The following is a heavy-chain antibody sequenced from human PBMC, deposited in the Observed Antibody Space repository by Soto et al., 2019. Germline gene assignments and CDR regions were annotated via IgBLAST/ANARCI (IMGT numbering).Heavy chain of an antibody. CDR3: AKDFWSEYR. J-gene: IGHJ4*02. V-gene: IGHV3-48*03. CDR1: GFTFSTYE. D-gene: IGHD3-3*01. Sequence: GGSLRLSCAASGFTFSTYEMNWVRQAPGRGLEWISYISGSSSMIYYADSVKGRFTISGDNAKNSLYLQMNSLRAEDTAVYYCAKDFWSEYRWGQGTLVTVSS. CDR2: ISGSSSMI.